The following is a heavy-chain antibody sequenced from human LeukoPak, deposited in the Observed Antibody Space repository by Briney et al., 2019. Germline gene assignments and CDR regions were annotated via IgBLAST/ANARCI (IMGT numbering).Heavy chain of an antibody. Sequence: GGSLRLSCAASGFTSSSYAMTWVRQAPGKGLEWVSAISGSGGITNYADSVKGRFTISRDNSKNTLYLQMNSLRAEDTAVYYCAKDGGLLWFGELPRTFYYMDVWGKGTTVTVSS. D-gene: IGHD3-10*01. CDR1: GFTSSSYA. CDR2: ISGSGGIT. CDR3: AKDGGLLWFGELPRTFYYMDV. J-gene: IGHJ6*03. V-gene: IGHV3-23*01.